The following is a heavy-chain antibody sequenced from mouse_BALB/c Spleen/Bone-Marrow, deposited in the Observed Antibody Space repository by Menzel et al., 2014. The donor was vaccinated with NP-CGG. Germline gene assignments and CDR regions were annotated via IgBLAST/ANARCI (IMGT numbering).Heavy chain of an antibody. Sequence: EVQVLVESGPSLVKPSQTLSLTCSVTGDSITSGYWNWIRKFPGNKLEYMGYISYSGNTYYNPSLKSRISITRDTSKNQYYLQLNSVTIGDTATYYCATYDGYCFDYWGQGTTLTVSS. V-gene: IGHV3-8*02. CDR1: GDSITSGY. CDR3: ATYDGYCFDY. D-gene: IGHD2-3*01. CDR2: ISYSGNT. J-gene: IGHJ2*01.